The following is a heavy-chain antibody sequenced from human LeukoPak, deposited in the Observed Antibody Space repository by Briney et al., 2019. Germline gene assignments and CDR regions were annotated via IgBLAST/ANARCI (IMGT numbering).Heavy chain of an antibody. CDR2: ISGSGGST. CDR3: AKGLLRGLDV. D-gene: IGHD4-17*01. Sequence: GGSLRLTCAASGFTFRNSMISWVRQPPGKELEWVTAISGSGGSTYYADSVKGRFSISRDNSKNTVYLQMNSLRAEDTAIYYCAKGLLRGLDVWGQGTTVTVSS. J-gene: IGHJ6*02. CDR1: GFTFRNSM. V-gene: IGHV3-23*01.